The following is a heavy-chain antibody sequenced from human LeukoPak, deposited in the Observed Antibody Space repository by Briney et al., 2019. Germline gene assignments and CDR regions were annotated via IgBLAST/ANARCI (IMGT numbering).Heavy chain of an antibody. J-gene: IGHJ5*02. CDR1: GGTFSSYA. Sequence: SVKVSCKASGGTFSSYAISWVRQALGQGLEWMGGIIPIFGTANYAQKFQGRVTITADESTSTAYMELSSLRSEDTAVYYCARDGITMVRGVIISNNWFDPWGQGTLVTVSS. V-gene: IGHV1-69*13. D-gene: IGHD3-10*01. CDR3: ARDGITMVRGVIISNNWFDP. CDR2: IIPIFGTA.